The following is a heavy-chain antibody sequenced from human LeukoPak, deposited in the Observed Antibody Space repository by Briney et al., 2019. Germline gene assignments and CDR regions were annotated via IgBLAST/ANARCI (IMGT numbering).Heavy chain of an antibody. CDR3: ARRIYSSGWDDAFDI. J-gene: IGHJ3*02. CDR2: ISSSGSTI. D-gene: IGHD6-19*01. Sequence: PGGSLRLSCAASGFTFSDYYMSWIRQAPGKGLEWVSYISSSGSTIYYADSVKGRFTISRDNAKNSLYLQMNSLRAEDTAVYYCARRIYSSGWDDAFDIWGQGTIVTVSS. CDR1: GFTFSDYY. V-gene: IGHV3-11*01.